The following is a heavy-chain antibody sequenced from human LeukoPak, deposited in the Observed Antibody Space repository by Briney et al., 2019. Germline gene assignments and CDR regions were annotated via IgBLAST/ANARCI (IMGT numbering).Heavy chain of an antibody. J-gene: IGHJ5*02. D-gene: IGHD1-26*01. V-gene: IGHV1-69*13. CDR2: IIPIFGTA. Sequence: GASVKVSCKASGCTFSSYAISWVRQAPGQGLEWMGWIIPIFGTANYAQKFQGRVTITADESTSTAYMELSSLRSEDTAVYYCARDSGSYSYWFDPWGQGTLVTVSS. CDR3: ARDSGSYSYWFDP. CDR1: GCTFSSYA.